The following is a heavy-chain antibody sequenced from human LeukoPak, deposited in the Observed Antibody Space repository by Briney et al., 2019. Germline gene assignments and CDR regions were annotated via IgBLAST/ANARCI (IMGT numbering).Heavy chain of an antibody. Sequence: GGSLRLSCAASGFTFSTYAMHWVRQAPGRGLEWVAVISYDGSNKYYADSVKGRFTISRDNSKNTLYLQMNSLRAEDTAVYYCARDGPQYSGNDWGLNFDYWGQGTLVTVSS. D-gene: IGHD1-26*01. CDR2: ISYDGSNK. J-gene: IGHJ4*02. CDR1: GFTFSTYA. CDR3: ARDGPQYSGNDWGLNFDY. V-gene: IGHV3-30-3*01.